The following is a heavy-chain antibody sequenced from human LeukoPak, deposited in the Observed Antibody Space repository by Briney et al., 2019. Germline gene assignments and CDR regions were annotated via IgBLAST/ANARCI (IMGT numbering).Heavy chain of an antibody. CDR3: ARGPASPMADRPNFDY. D-gene: IGHD5-24*01. J-gene: IGHJ4*02. V-gene: IGHV4-4*02. CDR1: GGSISSSNW. CDR2: IYYTGST. Sequence: PSGTLSLTCGVSGGSISSSNWWSWVRQPPGKGLEWLGYIYYTGSTNYNPSLKSRVTISIDKSKNQFSLKLTSVTAADTAVYYCARGPASPMADRPNFDYWGQGTLVTVSS.